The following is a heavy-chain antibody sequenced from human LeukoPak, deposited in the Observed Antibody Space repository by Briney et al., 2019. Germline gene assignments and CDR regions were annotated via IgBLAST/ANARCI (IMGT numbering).Heavy chain of an antibody. CDR3: ARVVQSTDSSGFYLPEYFQH. J-gene: IGHJ1*01. CDR1: GYSISSGYH. V-gene: IGHV4-38-2*02. CDR2: IYHGGST. D-gene: IGHD3-22*01. Sequence: SETLSLTCTVSGYSISSGYHWGWIRQPPGKGLEWIGSIYHGGSTYYNPSLKSRVTISVDTSKNQFSLKLRSVTAADTAVYYCARVVQSTDSSGFYLPEYFQHWGQGTLVTVSS.